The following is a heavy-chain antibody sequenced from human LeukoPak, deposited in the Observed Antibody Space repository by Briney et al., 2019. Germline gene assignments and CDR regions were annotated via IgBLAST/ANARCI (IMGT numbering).Heavy chain of an antibody. V-gene: IGHV4-39*07. Sequence: SETLSLTCTASGGSISSSSYYWGWIRQPPGKGLEWIGSIYYSGSTYYNPSLKSRVTISVDTSKNQFSLKLSSVTAADTAVYYCASSLVITIFGVDRKLYYFDYWGQGTLVTVSS. J-gene: IGHJ4*02. CDR2: IYYSGST. CDR3: ASSLVITIFGVDRKLYYFDY. CDR1: GGSISSSSYY. D-gene: IGHD3-3*01.